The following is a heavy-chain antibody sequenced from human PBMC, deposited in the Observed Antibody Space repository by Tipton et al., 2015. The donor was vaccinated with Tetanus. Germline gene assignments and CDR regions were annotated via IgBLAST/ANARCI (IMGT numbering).Heavy chain of an antibody. V-gene: IGHV1-2*02. J-gene: IGHJ6*02. CDR2: IDPNSGDT. CDR3: ARDRGDYIYYGMDV. Sequence: QMQLVQSGAELKKPGASVKVSCTASGYTFTGYYMYWVRRAPGQGLEWVGWIDPNSGDTIYAQNFQGRVTMTRDTSISTVYMELSRLRSDDTAVYYCARDRGDYIYYGMDVWGPGTTVTVSS. D-gene: IGHD3-22*01. CDR1: GYTFTGYY.